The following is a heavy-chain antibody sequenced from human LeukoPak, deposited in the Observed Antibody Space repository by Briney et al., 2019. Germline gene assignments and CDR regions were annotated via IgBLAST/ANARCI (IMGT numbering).Heavy chain of an antibody. V-gene: IGHV1-69*13. CDR2: IIPIFGTA. J-gene: IGHJ4*02. CDR3: ARDDRGGSSDY. CDR1: GRTFSSYA. Sequence: SVKVSCTPSGRTFSSYAISWVRQAPGQGLEWMGGIIPIFGTANYAQKFQGRVTITADESTSTAYMELSSLRSEDTAVYYCARDDRGGSSDYWGQGTLVTVSS. D-gene: IGHD2-15*01.